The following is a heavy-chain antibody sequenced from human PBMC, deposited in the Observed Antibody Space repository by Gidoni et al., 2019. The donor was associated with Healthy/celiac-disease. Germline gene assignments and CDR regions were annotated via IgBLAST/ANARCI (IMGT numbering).Heavy chain of an antibody. Sequence: EVQLLESGGGLVQPGGSLRLSCAASGFTFSSYAMSWVRPAPGKGLEWVSAISGSGGSTYYADSVKGRFTISRDNSKNTLYLQMNSLRAEDTAVYYCAKGHSSGYYFSLDWGQGTLVTVSS. D-gene: IGHD3-22*01. CDR1: GFTFSSYA. J-gene: IGHJ4*02. CDR3: AKGHSSGYYFSLD. V-gene: IGHV3-23*01. CDR2: ISGSGGST.